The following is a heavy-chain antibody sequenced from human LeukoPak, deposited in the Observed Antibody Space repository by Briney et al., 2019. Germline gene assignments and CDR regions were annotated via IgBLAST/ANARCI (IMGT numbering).Heavy chain of an antibody. CDR3: ARDDSYALDY. D-gene: IGHD5-18*01. CDR1: GYTFTSYG. J-gene: IGHJ4*02. CDR2: ISAYNGNT. Sequence: LWASVKVSCMASGYTFTSYGISWVRQAPGRGLEWMGWISAYNGNTNYAQKLQGRVTMTTDTSTSTAYMELRSLRSDDTAVYYCARDDSYALDYWGQGTLVTVSS. V-gene: IGHV1-18*04.